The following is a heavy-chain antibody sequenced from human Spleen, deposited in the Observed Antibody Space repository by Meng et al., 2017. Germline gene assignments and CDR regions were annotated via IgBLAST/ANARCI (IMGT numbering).Heavy chain of an antibody. CDR3: ARFSVVVVAATGSYFDY. Sequence: QVQLQESSPGLLKPSETLSLTCAVYGGSFSGYYWSWIRQPPGKGLEWVGEINHSGSTNYNPSLKSRVTISVDTSKNQFSLKLSSVTAADTAVYYCARFSVVVVAATGSYFDYWGQGTLVTVSS. D-gene: IGHD2-15*01. J-gene: IGHJ4*02. CDR1: GGSFSGYY. V-gene: IGHV4-34*01. CDR2: INHSGST.